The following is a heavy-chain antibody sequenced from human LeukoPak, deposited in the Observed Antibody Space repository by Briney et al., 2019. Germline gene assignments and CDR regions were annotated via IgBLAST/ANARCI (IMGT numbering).Heavy chain of an antibody. CDR2: ISYDGSNK. V-gene: IGHV3-30*04. CDR1: GFILSSYA. Sequence: GGSLRLSCAASGFILSSYAMHWVRQAPGKGLEWVAVISYDGSNKYYADSVKGRFTISRDNSKNTLYLQMNSLRAEDTAVYYCARELDYWGQGTLVTVSS. CDR3: ARELDY. J-gene: IGHJ4*02.